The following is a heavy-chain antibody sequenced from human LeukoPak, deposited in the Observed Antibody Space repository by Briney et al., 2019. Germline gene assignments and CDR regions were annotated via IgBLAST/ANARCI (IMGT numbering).Heavy chain of an antibody. D-gene: IGHD6-19*01. V-gene: IGHV1-18*01. Sequence: ASVKVSCKASGYTFTSYGISWVRQAPGQGLEWMGWISAYNGDTNYAQKLQGRVTMTTDTSTSTAYMELRSLRSDDTAVYYCARSANIAVAGPFDHWGQGTLVTVSS. CDR3: ARSANIAVAGPFDH. J-gene: IGHJ4*02. CDR2: ISAYNGDT. CDR1: GYTFTSYG.